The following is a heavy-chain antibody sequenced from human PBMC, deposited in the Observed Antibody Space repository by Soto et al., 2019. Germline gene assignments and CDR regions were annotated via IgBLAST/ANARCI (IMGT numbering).Heavy chain of an antibody. J-gene: IGHJ2*01. CDR3: AKEISPKAGKWYFDL. Sequence: QVQLVESGGGVVQPGGSLRLSCAASGFSFNNYGMHWVRQAPGKGLEWVAVVSYEGSVQYYTDSAKGRFTISRDNSKNRLYLQMNSLRDDDTAVYHCAKEISPKAGKWYFDLWGRGTLVTVSS. CDR1: GFSFNNYG. CDR2: VSYEGSVQ. D-gene: IGHD6-19*01. V-gene: IGHV3-30*18.